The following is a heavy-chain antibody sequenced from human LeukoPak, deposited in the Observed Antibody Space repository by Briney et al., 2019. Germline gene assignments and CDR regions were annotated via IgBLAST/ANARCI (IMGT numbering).Heavy chain of an antibody. CDR3: AKFNIVVVPAAAFEY. CDR1: GFTFSSYA. V-gene: IGHV3-23*01. Sequence: PGGPLRLSCAVSGFTFSSYAMSWVRQAPGKGLEWVSGISSSGSTTYYADSVKSRFTISRDNSKNTLYLQMNSLRAEDTATYYCAKFNIVVVPAAAFEYWGQGTLVTVSS. J-gene: IGHJ4*02. CDR2: ISSSGSTT. D-gene: IGHD2-2*01.